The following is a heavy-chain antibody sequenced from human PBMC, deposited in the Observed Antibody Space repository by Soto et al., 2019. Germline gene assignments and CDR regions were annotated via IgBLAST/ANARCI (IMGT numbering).Heavy chain of an antibody. CDR1: GFTFSSYA. CDR2: ISYDGSNK. V-gene: IGHV3-30-3*01. Sequence: QVQLVESGGGVVQPGRSLRLSCAASGFTFSSYAMHWVRQAPGKGLEWVAVISYDGSNKYYADSVKGRFTISRDISKNTLDLQMNSLRAEDTAVYYCARAGGLRLDYWGQGTLVTVSS. J-gene: IGHJ4*02. CDR3: ARAGGLRLDY. D-gene: IGHD2-15*01.